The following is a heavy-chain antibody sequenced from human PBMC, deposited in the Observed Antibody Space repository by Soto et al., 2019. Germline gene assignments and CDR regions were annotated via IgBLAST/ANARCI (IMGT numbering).Heavy chain of an antibody. J-gene: IGHJ3*02. CDR2: IIPIFGTA. CDR3: AXGRYYDSSGYYYVSFDI. D-gene: IGHD3-22*01. V-gene: IGHV1-69*06. CDR1: GYTFSSYA. Sequence: SVKVSCKASGYTFSSYAISWVRQAPGQGLEWMGGIIPIFGTANYAQKFQGRVTITADKSTSTAYMELSSLRSEDTAVYYCAXGRYYDSSGYYYVSFDIWGQGTMVTVSS.